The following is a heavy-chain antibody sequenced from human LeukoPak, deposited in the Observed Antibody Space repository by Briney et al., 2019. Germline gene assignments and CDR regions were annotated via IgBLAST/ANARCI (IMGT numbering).Heavy chain of an antibody. CDR1: GGSISSSSYY. D-gene: IGHD3-16*02. CDR2: IYYSGSI. Sequence: SETLSLTCTVSGGSISSSSYYWGWIRQPPGKGLEWIGSIYYSGSIYYNPSLKSRVTISVDTSKNQFSLKLSSVTAADTAVYYCARLTTDYVWGSYRSGDDAFDIWGQGTMVTVSS. CDR3: ARLTTDYVWGSYRSGDDAFDI. J-gene: IGHJ3*02. V-gene: IGHV4-39*01.